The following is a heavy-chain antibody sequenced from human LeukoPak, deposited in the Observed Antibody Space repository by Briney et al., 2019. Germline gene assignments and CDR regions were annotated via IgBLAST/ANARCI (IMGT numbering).Heavy chain of an antibody. CDR1: GFTLTTYG. D-gene: IGHD4-4*01. V-gene: IGHV3-30*18. J-gene: IGHJ4*02. CDR2: ISYDGRNK. Sequence: PGGSLRLSCAASGFTLTTYGTHWLRQAPGKGLEWVAVISYDGRNKYYADSVKGRFTISRDNSKNTLYLQMNSLRAEDTALYYCSKATPPRDGSNPDYWGQGTLVTVSS. CDR3: SKATPPRDGSNPDY.